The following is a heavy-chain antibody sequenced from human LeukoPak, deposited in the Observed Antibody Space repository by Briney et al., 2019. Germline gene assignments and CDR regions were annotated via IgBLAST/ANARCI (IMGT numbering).Heavy chain of an antibody. V-gene: IGHV1-69*05. Sequence: ASVNVSCKASGGTFSSYAISWVRQAPGQRLEWMGRIIPIFGTANYAQKFQGRVTITTDESTSTAYMQLSSLRSEDTAVYYCARDRGYCSGGSCLLIVFGWFDPWGQGTLVTVSS. CDR1: GGTFSSYA. D-gene: IGHD2-15*01. CDR2: IIPIFGTA. CDR3: ARDRGYCSGGSCLLIVFGWFDP. J-gene: IGHJ5*02.